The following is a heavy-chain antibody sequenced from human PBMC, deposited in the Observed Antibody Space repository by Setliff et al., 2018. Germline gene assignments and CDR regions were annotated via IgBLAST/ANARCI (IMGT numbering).Heavy chain of an antibody. Sequence: SETLSLTCSVSGDSMSFSYWSWIRQPPGKGLEWIGYICYSGSTDSHPSLKSRVSISIDTSKNQFSLNVRSVTAADTAIYYCAKGRGEMDSWGQGILVTVSS. D-gene: IGHD3-10*01. J-gene: IGHJ4*02. CDR3: AKGRGEMDS. V-gene: IGHV4-59*01. CDR2: ICYSGST. CDR1: GDSMSFSY.